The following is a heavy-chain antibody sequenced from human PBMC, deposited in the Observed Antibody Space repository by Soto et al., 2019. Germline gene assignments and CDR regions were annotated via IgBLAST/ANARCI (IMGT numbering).Heavy chain of an antibody. J-gene: IGHJ2*01. D-gene: IGHD5-12*01. CDR1: GGSFSGYY. CDR3: AIPDNRGYSGYDHESYWYFDL. CDR2: INHSGST. Sequence: QVQLQQWGAGLLKPSETLSLTCAVYGGSFSGYYWSWIRQPPGKGLEWIGEINHSGSTNYNPSLNXXVTISVDTSKXXVXLXXSSVTAADTPVYYCAIPDNRGYSGYDHESYWYFDLWGRGTLVTVSS. V-gene: IGHV4-34*01.